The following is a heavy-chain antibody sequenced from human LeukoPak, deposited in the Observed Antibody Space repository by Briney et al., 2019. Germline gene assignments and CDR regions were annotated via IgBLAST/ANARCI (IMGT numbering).Heavy chain of an antibody. V-gene: IGHV1-46*01. D-gene: IGHD3-22*01. Sequence: ASVKVSCKASGYTFTSYGISWVRQAPGQGLEWMGIINPSGGSTSYAQKFQGRVTMTRDTSTSTVYMELSSLRSEDTAVYYCARDQYYYDSSGYYPGGYWGQGTLVTVSS. CDR3: ARDQYYYDSSGYYPGGY. J-gene: IGHJ4*02. CDR1: GYTFTSYG. CDR2: INPSGGST.